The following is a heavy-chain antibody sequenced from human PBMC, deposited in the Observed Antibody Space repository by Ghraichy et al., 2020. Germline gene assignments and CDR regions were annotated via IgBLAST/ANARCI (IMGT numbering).Heavy chain of an antibody. V-gene: IGHV4-4*07. Sequence: SQTLSLTCTVSGGSISSYYWSWIRQPAGKGLEWIGRIYTSGSTNYNPSLKSRVTMSVDTSKNQFSLKLSSVTAADTAVYYCASLSDIAAFDIWGQGTMVTVSS. CDR2: IYTSGST. J-gene: IGHJ3*02. CDR3: ASLSDIAAFDI. CDR1: GGSISSYY. D-gene: IGHD5-12*01.